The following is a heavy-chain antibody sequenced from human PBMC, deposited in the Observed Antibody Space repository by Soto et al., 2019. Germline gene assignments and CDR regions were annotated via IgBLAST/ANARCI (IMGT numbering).Heavy chain of an antibody. D-gene: IGHD6-19*01. CDR3: TKERRVAGKGY. CDR1: GFTFSNAW. CDR2: IKSKTDGGTT. J-gene: IGHJ4*02. Sequence: EVQLVESGGGLVKPGGSLRLSCAASGFTFSNAWMSWVRQAPGKGLEWVGRIKSKTDGGTTDYAAPVKGRFTISRDDSKNTLYLQMNSLKTEDTAVYYCTKERRVAGKGYWGQGTLVTVSS. V-gene: IGHV3-15*05.